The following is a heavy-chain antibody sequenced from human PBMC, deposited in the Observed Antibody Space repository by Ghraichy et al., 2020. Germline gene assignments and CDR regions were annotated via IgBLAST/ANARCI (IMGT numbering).Heavy chain of an antibody. CDR1: GGSFSGYY. J-gene: IGHJ4*02. Sequence: SQTLSLTCAVYGGSFSGYYWSWIRQPPGKGLEWIGEINHSGSTNYNPSLKSRVTISVDTSKNQFSLKLSSVTAADTAVYYCASAPELGRGRSPDYWGQGTLVTVSS. CDR2: INHSGST. CDR3: ASAPELGRGRSPDY. D-gene: IGHD7-27*01. V-gene: IGHV4-34*01.